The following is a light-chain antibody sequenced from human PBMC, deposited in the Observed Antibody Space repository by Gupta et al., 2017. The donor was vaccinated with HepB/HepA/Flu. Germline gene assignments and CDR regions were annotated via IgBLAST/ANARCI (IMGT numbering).Light chain of an antibody. CDR3: LQDYNCLT. V-gene: IGKV1-6*01. CDR1: QGIGDD. CDR2: AAS. J-gene: IGKJ2*01. Sequence: AIQMTQSPSSLSASVGDRVTITCRASQGIGDDLAWYQQKPGKPPKLLIYAASSLESGVPSRFSGSGSGTDFTLTSSSLQPEDFATYYWLQDYNCLTFGQGTKMEIK.